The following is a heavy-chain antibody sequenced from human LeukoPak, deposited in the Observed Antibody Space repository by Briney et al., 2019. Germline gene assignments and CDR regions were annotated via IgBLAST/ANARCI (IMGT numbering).Heavy chain of an antibody. D-gene: IGHD4-11*01. CDR3: ARDYGRDSNYWFDP. J-gene: IGHJ5*02. CDR2: ISAYNGNT. Sequence: ASVKVSCKXSGYTFTSDGFSWVRQAPGQGLEWMGRISAYNGNTNYAQKLQGRVTMTTDTSTSTAYMELRSLRSDDTAVYYCARDYGRDSNYWFDPWGQGTLVTVSS. V-gene: IGHV1-18*01. CDR1: GYTFTSDG.